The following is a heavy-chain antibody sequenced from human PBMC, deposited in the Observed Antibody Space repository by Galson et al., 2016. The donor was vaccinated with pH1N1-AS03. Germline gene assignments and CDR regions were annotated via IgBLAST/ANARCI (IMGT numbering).Heavy chain of an antibody. Sequence: QSGAEVKKPGESLKISCQGSGHSFSNDWIAWVRQMPGKGLEWMGIMYPSNSYSIYSPSFQGQVTFSADTSISTAYLQWSSLRASGTAMYYCARRISVTGREFDSWGQGTLVTVSS. CDR2: MYPSNSYS. CDR3: ARRISVTGREFDS. V-gene: IGHV5-51*01. D-gene: IGHD6-19*01. J-gene: IGHJ5*01. CDR1: GHSFSNDW.